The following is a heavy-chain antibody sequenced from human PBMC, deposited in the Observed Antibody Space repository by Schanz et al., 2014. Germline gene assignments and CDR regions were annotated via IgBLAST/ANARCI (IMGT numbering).Heavy chain of an antibody. D-gene: IGHD2-2*01. CDR1: GFTVSSNH. Sequence: EGQLLESGGGLIQPGGSLRLSCAVSGFTVSSNHMSWVRQAPGKGLEWVSVIYSGIGAYYADSVKDRFTVSRDNSKNTVYLQMNRLRAEDTAVYYCAKDSTHIDIVLVPTAIDYWGQGTLVTVSS. CDR2: IYSGIGA. V-gene: IGHV3-66*01. J-gene: IGHJ4*02. CDR3: AKDSTHIDIVLVPTAIDY.